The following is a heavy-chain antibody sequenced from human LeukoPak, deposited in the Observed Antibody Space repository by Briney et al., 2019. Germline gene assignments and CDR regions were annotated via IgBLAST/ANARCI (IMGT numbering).Heavy chain of an antibody. CDR1: GFIFSDYS. D-gene: IGHD3-10*01. V-gene: IGHV3-21*01. CDR2: ISISTSYI. Sequence: GGSLRLSCAASGFIFSDYSMIWVRQAPGRGLEWVASISISTSYIDYADSVKGRFTISRDNAKNSLYLQMNSLRVDDTAVYYCARERFHGSGAPKYDYWGQGTLVTVSS. J-gene: IGHJ4*02. CDR3: ARERFHGSGAPKYDY.